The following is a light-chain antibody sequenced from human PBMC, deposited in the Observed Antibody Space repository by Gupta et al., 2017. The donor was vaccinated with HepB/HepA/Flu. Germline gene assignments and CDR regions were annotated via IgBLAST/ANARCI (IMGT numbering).Light chain of an antibody. CDR2: QDS. CDR3: QAWDSSTRV. Sequence: SSELTQPPSVSVSPGQTASITCSGDKLGDKYACWYQQKPGQSPVLVIYQDSKRPSGIPERFSGSNSGNTATLTISGTQARDEADYYCQAWDSSTRVFGTGTKVTVL. CDR1: KLGDKY. V-gene: IGLV3-1*01. J-gene: IGLJ1*01.